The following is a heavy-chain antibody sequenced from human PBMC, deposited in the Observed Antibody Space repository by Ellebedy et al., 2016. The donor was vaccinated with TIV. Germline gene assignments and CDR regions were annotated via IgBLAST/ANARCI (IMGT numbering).Heavy chain of an antibody. J-gene: IGHJ6*02. V-gene: IGHV4-59*01. CDR2: INYSGRT. D-gene: IGHD4-11*01. CDR1: GGSIDSYY. CDR3: ARGDSNYSDRYYYYGLDV. Sequence: GSLRLXXSVSGGSIDSYYWSWIRQPPGRGLEYIGYINYSGRTNFNPSLKSRVTLSVDLSKNQFSLRLTSVTAADTAVYYCARGDSNYSDRYYYYGLDVWGQGTTVTVSS.